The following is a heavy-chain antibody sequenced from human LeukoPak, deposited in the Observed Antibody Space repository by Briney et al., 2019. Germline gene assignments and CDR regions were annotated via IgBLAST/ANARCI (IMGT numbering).Heavy chain of an antibody. V-gene: IGHV3-9*01. D-gene: IGHD3-3*01. CDR2: ISWNSGSI. Sequence: SLRLSCSASGFTFDDYAMHWVRQAPGKGLEGVSGISWNSGSIGYADSVKGRFTISRDNAKNSLYLQMNSLRAEDTALYYCAKDRGTIFGVVLYYFDYWGQGTLVTVSS. CDR1: GFTFDDYA. CDR3: AKDRGTIFGVVLYYFDY. J-gene: IGHJ4*02.